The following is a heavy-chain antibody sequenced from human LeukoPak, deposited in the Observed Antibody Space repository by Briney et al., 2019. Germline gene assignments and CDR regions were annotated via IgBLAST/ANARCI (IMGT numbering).Heavy chain of an antibody. D-gene: IGHD3-16*01. CDR1: GGSISSYY. J-gene: IGHJ5*02. CDR2: IYYSGST. V-gene: IGHV4-59*01. Sequence: TSETLSLTCTVSGGSISSYYWSWIRQPPGKGLEWIGYIYYSGSTNYNPSLKSRVTISVDTSKNQFSLKLSSVTAADTAVYYCARDYGGAPAGAHWFDPWGQGTLVTVS. CDR3: ARDYGGAPAGAHWFDP.